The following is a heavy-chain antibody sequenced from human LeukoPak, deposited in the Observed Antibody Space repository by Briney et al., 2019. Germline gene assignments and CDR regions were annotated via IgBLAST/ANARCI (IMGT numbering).Heavy chain of an antibody. CDR2: INSGGEIT. Sequence: GGSLRLSCAASGFTFRSYSMIWVRQAPGKGLEWVSVINSGGEITHYADSVKGRFTISRDNSKNTLYLQMNSLRAEDTAVYYCARAPGDPPNYWGQGTLVTVSS. CDR3: ARAPGDPPNY. D-gene: IGHD4-17*01. CDR1: GFTFRSYS. V-gene: IGHV3-23*01. J-gene: IGHJ4*02.